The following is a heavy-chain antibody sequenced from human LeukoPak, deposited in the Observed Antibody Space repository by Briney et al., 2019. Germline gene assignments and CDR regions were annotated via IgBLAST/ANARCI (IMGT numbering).Heavy chain of an antibody. Sequence: ASVKVSCKASGYTFTSYYMHWVRQAPGQGLEWMGIINPSGGSTSYAQKFQGRVTMTTDTSTSTACMELRSLRSDDTAVYYCARERYGGNSRVRFFDYWGQGTLVTVSS. D-gene: IGHD4-23*01. CDR3: ARERYGGNSRVRFFDY. J-gene: IGHJ4*02. V-gene: IGHV1-46*01. CDR1: GYTFTSYY. CDR2: INPSGGST.